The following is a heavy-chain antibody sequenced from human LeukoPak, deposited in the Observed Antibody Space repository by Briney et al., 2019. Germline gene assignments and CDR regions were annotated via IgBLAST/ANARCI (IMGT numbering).Heavy chain of an antibody. CDR2: ISYDGSNK. Sequence: GGSLRLSCAASGFTFSSYAMHWVRQAPGKGLEGVAVISYDGSNKYYADSVKGRFTISRDNSKNTLYLQMNSLRAEDTAVYYCARDLTRYCSGGSCYRGTNWGQGTLVTVSS. J-gene: IGHJ4*02. V-gene: IGHV3-30-3*01. D-gene: IGHD2-15*01. CDR3: ARDLTRYCSGGSCYRGTN. CDR1: GFTFSSYA.